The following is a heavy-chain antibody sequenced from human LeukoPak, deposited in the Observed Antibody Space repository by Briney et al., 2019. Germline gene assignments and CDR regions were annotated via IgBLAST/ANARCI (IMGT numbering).Heavy chain of an antibody. D-gene: IGHD6-13*01. CDR3: AKGIGAAAAGALDI. J-gene: IGHJ3*02. Sequence: GGSLRLSCAASGFTFSSSAMSWVRQAPGKGLQWVSAISGSDDNTYYADSVKGRFTISRDNSKNTLYLQMNSLRAEDTAVYKCAKGIGAAAAGALDIWGQGTMVTVSS. CDR2: ISGSDDNT. V-gene: IGHV3-23*01. CDR1: GFTFSSSA.